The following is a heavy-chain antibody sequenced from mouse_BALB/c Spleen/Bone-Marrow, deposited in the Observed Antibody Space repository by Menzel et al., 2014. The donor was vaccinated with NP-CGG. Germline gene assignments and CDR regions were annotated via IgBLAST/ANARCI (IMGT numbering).Heavy chain of an antibody. Sequence: VQLQQSGPGLVQPSQSLSITCTVSGFSLTSYGVHWVRQSPGKGLEWLGVIWSGGSTDYNAAFISRLSISKDNSKSQVFFKMNNLQANDADIYYCARDRWSSSGTPYAMDYWGQGTSVTVSS. D-gene: IGHD4-1*01. CDR1: GFSLTSYG. J-gene: IGHJ4*01. CDR3: ARDRWSSSGTPYAMDY. CDR2: IWSGGST. V-gene: IGHV2-2*02.